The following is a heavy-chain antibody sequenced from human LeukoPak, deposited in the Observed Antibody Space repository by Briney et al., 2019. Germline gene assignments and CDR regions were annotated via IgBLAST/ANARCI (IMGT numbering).Heavy chain of an antibody. CDR3: ARAGGDDILTGYPYYYGMDV. CDR2: IIPIFGTA. V-gene: IGHV1-69*13. Sequence: ASVKVSCKASGGTFSSYAISWVRQAPGQGLEWMGGIIPIFGTANYAQKFQGRVTITADESTSTAYMELSSQRSEDTAVYYCARAGGDDILTGYPYYYGMDVWGKGTTVTVSS. D-gene: IGHD3-9*01. J-gene: IGHJ6*04. CDR1: GGTFSSYA.